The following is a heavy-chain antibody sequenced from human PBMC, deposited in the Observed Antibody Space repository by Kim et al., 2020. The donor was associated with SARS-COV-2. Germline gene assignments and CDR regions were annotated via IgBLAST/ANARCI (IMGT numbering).Heavy chain of an antibody. V-gene: IGHV5-10-1*01. CDR3: ARHPSEAYYYDSSGYWTFDY. Sequence: GESLKISCKGSGYSFTSYWISWVRQMPGKGLEWMGRIDPSDSYTNYSPSFQGHVTISADKSISTAYLQWSSLKASDTAMYYCARHPSEAYYYDSSGYWTFDYWGQGTLVTVSS. D-gene: IGHD3-22*01. J-gene: IGHJ4*02. CDR2: IDPSDSYT. CDR1: GYSFTSYW.